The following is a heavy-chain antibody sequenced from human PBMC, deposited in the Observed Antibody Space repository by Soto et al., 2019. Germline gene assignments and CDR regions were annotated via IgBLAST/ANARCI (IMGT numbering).Heavy chain of an antibody. V-gene: IGHV3-33*01. CDR1: GFTFSSYG. CDR3: ARDTARAMVRIYYRMDV. Sequence: QVQLVESGGGVVQPGRSLRLSCAASGFTFSSYGMHWVRQAPGKGLEWVAVIWYDGSNKYYADSVKGRFTISRDNSKNTLYLQMNSLRAEDTAVYYCARDTARAMVRIYYRMDVWGQGTTVTVSS. CDR2: IWYDGSNK. D-gene: IGHD3-10*01. J-gene: IGHJ6*02.